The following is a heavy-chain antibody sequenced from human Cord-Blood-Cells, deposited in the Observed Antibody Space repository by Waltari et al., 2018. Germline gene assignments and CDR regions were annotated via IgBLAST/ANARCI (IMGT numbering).Heavy chain of an antibody. CDR2: ISWDGGST. CDR1: GFTFDDYA. Sequence: EVQLVESGGVVVPPGGSLRLSCAASGFTFDDYAMHWVRQAPGKGLEWVSLISWDGGSTYYADSVKGRFTISRDNSKNSLYLQMNSLRAEDTALYYCAKGAAAGNWFDPWGQGTLVTVSS. V-gene: IGHV3-43D*03. CDR3: AKGAAAGNWFDP. J-gene: IGHJ5*02. D-gene: IGHD6-13*01.